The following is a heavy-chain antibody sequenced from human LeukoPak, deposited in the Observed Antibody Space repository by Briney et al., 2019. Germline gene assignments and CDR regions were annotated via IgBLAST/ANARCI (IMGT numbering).Heavy chain of an antibody. CDR3: ARDYAGIAVAGNGEFDY. V-gene: IGHV1-18*01. Sequence: ASVKVSCKASGYTFTSYGISWVRQAPGQGLEWMGWISAYNGNTNYAQKLQGRVTVTTDTSTSTAYMELRSLRSDDTAVYYCARDYAGIAVAGNGEFDYWGQGTLVTVSS. CDR1: GYTFTSYG. CDR2: ISAYNGNT. J-gene: IGHJ4*02. D-gene: IGHD6-19*01.